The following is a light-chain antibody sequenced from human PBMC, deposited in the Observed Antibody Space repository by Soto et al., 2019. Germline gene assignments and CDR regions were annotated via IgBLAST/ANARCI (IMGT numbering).Light chain of an antibody. V-gene: IGLV1-51*01. CDR1: SSNIGNNY. Sequence: QSALTQPPAVSAAPGQKVTISCSGGSSNIGNNYVSWYQQLPGTAPKLLIYDNYKRPSGIPDRFSGSKSGTSAALGITGLQTGDEADYYCGTWDSSLSAVVFGGGTKVTVL. CDR2: DNY. CDR3: GTWDSSLSAVV. J-gene: IGLJ2*01.